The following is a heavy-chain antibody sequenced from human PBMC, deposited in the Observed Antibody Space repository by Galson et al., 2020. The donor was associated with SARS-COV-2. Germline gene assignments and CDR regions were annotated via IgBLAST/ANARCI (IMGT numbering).Heavy chain of an antibody. D-gene: IGHD3-10*01. J-gene: IGHJ6*02. CDR2: VTHSGTT. CDR1: GESFSGYY. CDR3: ARRGSGNYFTPYYYFYYHIDV. V-gene: IGHV4-34*01. Sequence: SETLSLTCAVYGESFSGYYWTWIRQPPGKGLEWIGTVTHSGTTNYNPSLKSRVTISVDTSKNQFSLKLTSITAADTAVYYCARRGSGNYFTPYYYFYYHIDVWGQGTTVTVSS.